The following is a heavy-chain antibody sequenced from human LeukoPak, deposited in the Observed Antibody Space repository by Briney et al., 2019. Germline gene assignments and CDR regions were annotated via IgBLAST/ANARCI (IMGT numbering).Heavy chain of an antibody. V-gene: IGHV3-23*01. CDR1: GFTYVTYA. CDR2: ISDNGGRT. CDR3: ARNSYSTGWYFFDY. J-gene: IGHJ4*02. D-gene: IGHD6-19*01. Sequence: GGSLRLSCTASGFTYVTYAMSWVRQAPGKGLEWVSCISDNGGRTYYADSMKGRFTVSRDNSRNTLYLQMHSLRADDTAVYYCARNSYSTGWYFFDYWGLGTLVTVPS.